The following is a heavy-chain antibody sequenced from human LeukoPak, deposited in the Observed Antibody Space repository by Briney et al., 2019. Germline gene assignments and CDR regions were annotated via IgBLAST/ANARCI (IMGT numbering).Heavy chain of an antibody. D-gene: IGHD6-13*01. CDR1: GGSISSYY. V-gene: IGHV4-4*09. J-gene: IGHJ5*02. CDR2: IYTSGST. CDR3: ARFLPVHSSSWNGWFDP. Sequence: SETLSLTCTVSGGSISSYYWSWIRQPPGKGLEWIGYIYTSGSTNYNPSLKSRVTISVDTSKNQFSLKLSSVTAADTAVYYCARFLPVHSSSWNGWFDPWGQGTLVTVSS.